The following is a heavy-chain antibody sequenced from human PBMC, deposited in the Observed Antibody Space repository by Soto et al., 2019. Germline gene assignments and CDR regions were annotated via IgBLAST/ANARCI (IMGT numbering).Heavy chain of an antibody. Sequence: GGSLRLSCAASGFTFSSYWMHWVRQAPGKGLVWVSRINSDGSSTSYADSVKGRFTISRDNAKKPLYLQMNSLRAEDTAVYYWERDPNSGSYHYWGQGTLVTVSS. V-gene: IGHV3-74*01. CDR1: GFTFSSYW. D-gene: IGHD1-26*01. CDR2: INSDGSST. J-gene: IGHJ4*02. CDR3: ERDPNSGSYHY.